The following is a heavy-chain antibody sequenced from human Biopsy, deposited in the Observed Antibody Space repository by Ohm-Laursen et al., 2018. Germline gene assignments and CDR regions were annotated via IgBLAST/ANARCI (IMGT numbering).Heavy chain of an antibody. CDR3: ARVPLPGIGAAYQGRFLYGMDV. D-gene: IGHD6-13*01. Sequence: GTLSLTCTVSGDSISSYYWSWIRQTPGKGLEWIGEINHSGSTKYNPSFESRVTISVDTAKKQFSLSLRSVTAADTAVYYCARVPLPGIGAAYQGRFLYGMDVWGQGTTVSVSS. CDR2: INHSGST. J-gene: IGHJ6*02. CDR1: GDSISSYY. V-gene: IGHV4-34*01.